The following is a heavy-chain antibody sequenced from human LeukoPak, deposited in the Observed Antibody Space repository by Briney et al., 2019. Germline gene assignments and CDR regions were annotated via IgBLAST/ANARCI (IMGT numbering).Heavy chain of an antibody. CDR3: ARGAAGGYTGTTGLVDP. CDR1: GYTFTGYY. D-gene: IGHD4-17*01. CDR2: INPNSGGT. J-gene: IGHJ5*02. V-gene: IGHV1-2*02. Sequence: GASVKVSCKASGYTFTGYYMHWVRQAPGQGLEWMGWINPNSGGTNYAQKFQGRVTMTRDTSISTAYMELSRLRSDDTAVYYCARGAAGGYTGTTGLVDPRGQGTLVTVSS.